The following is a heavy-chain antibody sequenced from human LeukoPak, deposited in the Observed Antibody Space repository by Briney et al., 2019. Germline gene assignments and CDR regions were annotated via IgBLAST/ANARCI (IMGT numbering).Heavy chain of an antibody. CDR2: INSDGSST. CDR1: GFTFSSYW. J-gene: IGHJ4*02. CDR3: ARDYSSGWYYDY. V-gene: IGHV3-74*01. Sequence: GGSLRLSCAASGFTFSSYWMHWVRQAPGKGLVWVSRINSDGSSTSYADSVKGRFTISRDNAKNTLCLQMNSLRAEDTAVYYCARDYSSGWYYDYWGQGTLVTVSS. D-gene: IGHD6-19*01.